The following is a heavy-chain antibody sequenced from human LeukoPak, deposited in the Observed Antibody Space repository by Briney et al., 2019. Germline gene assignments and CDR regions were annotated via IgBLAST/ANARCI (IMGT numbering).Heavy chain of an antibody. J-gene: IGHJ4*02. D-gene: IGHD6-6*01. CDR3: VGEVAARPGYYFDL. Sequence: GGSLRLSCAASGVTFSSYSMYWVRQAPGKGLEWVSSITKNSDYMYNADSVKGRFTISRDNAKTSLFLQMNSLRAEDTAVYYCVGEVAARPGYYFDLWGQGTLVTVSS. CDR1: GVTFSSYS. V-gene: IGHV3-21*01. CDR2: ITKNSDYM.